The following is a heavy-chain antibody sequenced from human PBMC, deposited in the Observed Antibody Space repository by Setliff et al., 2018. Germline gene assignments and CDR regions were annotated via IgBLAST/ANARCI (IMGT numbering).Heavy chain of an antibody. J-gene: IGHJ2*01. CDR1: GGTFSSHY. V-gene: IGHV1-69*04. CDR2: IIPASNGA. D-gene: IGHD1-26*01. Sequence: VASVKVSCKASGGTFSSHYISWVRQAPGQGPQWLGRIIPASNGANYAQRFRGRVSFSADISTGTVFMDLSSLESEDTAVYYCVRVRRGGYHSIYWSFDLWGCGTLVTVSS. CDR3: VRVRRGGYHSIYWSFDL.